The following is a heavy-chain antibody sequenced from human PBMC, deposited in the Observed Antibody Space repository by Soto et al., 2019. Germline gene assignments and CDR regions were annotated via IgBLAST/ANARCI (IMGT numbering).Heavy chain of an antibody. J-gene: IGHJ4*02. D-gene: IGHD6-19*01. Sequence: GAPVKVSFKASGGTLSSYAISWVGQAPGQGLEWMGGIIPIFGTANYAQKFQGRVTITADESTSTAYMELSSLRSEDTAVYYCARDGQVAGPLDYWGQGTLVTVSS. CDR2: IIPIFGTA. CDR3: ARDGQVAGPLDY. CDR1: GGTLSSYA. V-gene: IGHV1-69*13.